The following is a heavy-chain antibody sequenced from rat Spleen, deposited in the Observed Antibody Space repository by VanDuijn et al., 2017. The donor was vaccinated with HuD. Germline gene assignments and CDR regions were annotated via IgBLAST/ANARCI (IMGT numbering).Heavy chain of an antibody. CDR3: TTEPGYNSYFAY. D-gene: IGHD1-4*01. V-gene: IGHV5-20*01. J-gene: IGHJ2*01. CDR2: FSYDGGTT. Sequence: EVQLVASGGGLVQPGRSLRLSCAASGFTFSDYYMAWVRQAPTKGLEWVASFSYDGGTTYYRDSVKGRFTISRDNAKSSLYLQMDSLRSEETATYYCTTEPGYNSYFAYWGQGVMVTVSS. CDR1: GFTFSDYY.